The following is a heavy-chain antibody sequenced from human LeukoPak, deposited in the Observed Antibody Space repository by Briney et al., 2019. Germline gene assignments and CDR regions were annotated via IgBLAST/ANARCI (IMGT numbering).Heavy chain of an antibody. CDR2: ISGSGGST. V-gene: IGHV3-23*01. CDR1: GFTFSSYA. Sequence: GGSLRLSCAASGFTFSSYAMSWVRQAPGKGLEWVSAISGSGGSTYYADSVKGRFTISRDNSKNTLYLQMNGLRAEDTAVYYCAKVQGRYCSGGSCLNDYWGQGTLVTVSS. CDR3: AKVQGRYCSGGSCLNDY. D-gene: IGHD2-15*01. J-gene: IGHJ4*02.